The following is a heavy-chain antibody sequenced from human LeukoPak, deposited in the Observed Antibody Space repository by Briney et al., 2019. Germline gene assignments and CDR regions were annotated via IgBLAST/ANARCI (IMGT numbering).Heavy chain of an antibody. Sequence: GGSLRLSCAASGFTFSTHWMHWVRQAPGKGLVWVSRINHDGRSTNYADSVKGRFTISRDNSKNTLYLQMNTLRAEDTAVYYCANDYRSGSFHDFWGQGTLVTVSS. CDR1: GFTFSTHW. V-gene: IGHV3-74*01. CDR2: INHDGRST. J-gene: IGHJ4*02. D-gene: IGHD3-10*01. CDR3: ANDYRSGSFHDF.